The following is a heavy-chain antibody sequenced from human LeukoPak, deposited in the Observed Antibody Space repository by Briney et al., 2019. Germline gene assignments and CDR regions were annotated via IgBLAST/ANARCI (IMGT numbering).Heavy chain of an antibody. D-gene: IGHD3-3*01. Sequence: GESLKISCKGSGYSFSSYWIGWVRQAPGQGLEWMGWISAYNGNTNYAQKLQGRVTMTTDTSTSTAYMELRSLRSDDTAVYYCARNDFWSGYYSGGNYWGQGTLVTVSS. CDR3: ARNDFWSGYYSGGNY. CDR1: GYSFSSYW. J-gene: IGHJ4*02. CDR2: ISAYNGNT. V-gene: IGHV1-18*04.